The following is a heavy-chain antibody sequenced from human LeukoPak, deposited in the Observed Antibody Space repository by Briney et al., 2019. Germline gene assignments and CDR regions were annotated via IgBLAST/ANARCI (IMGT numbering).Heavy chain of an antibody. D-gene: IGHD6-6*01. V-gene: IGHV4-4*09. CDR3: ARHALYNSSTNWPPYYYYYMDV. J-gene: IGHJ6*03. CDR1: GGSISSYY. Sequence: PSETLSLTCTVSGGSISSYYWSWIRQPPGKGLEWIGYIYTSGSTNYNPSLKSRVTISVDTSKNQFSLKLSSVTAADTAVYYCARHALYNSSTNWPPYYYYYMDVWGKGTTVTVSS. CDR2: IYTSGST.